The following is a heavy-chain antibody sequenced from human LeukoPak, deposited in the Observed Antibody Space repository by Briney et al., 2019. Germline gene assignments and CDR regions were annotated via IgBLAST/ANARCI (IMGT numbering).Heavy chain of an antibody. J-gene: IGHJ5*02. Sequence: ASETLSLTCTVSGYSISTGYYWDWIRQPPGKGLEWIGTFYHGGSTNYNPSLKSRVAILVDTSKKQFSLKVRSVTAADTAVYFCARLTGYSSVSWFDPWGQGTLVTVSS. D-gene: IGHD3-9*01. V-gene: IGHV4-38-2*02. CDR1: GYSISTGYY. CDR3: ARLTGYSSVSWFDP. CDR2: FYHGGST.